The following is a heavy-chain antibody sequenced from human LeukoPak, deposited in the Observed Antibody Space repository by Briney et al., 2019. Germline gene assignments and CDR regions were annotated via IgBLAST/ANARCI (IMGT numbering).Heavy chain of an antibody. D-gene: IGHD2-2*01. CDR1: GGTFSSYA. Sequence: SVKVSCKASGGTFSSYAISWVRQAPGQGLEWMGGIIPIFGTANYAQKFQGRVTITADESTSTTYMELSSLRSEDTAVYYCARSCSSTSCFYYYGMDVWGQGTTVTVSS. CDR3: ARSCSSTSCFYYYGMDV. J-gene: IGHJ6*02. CDR2: IIPIFGTA. V-gene: IGHV1-69*13.